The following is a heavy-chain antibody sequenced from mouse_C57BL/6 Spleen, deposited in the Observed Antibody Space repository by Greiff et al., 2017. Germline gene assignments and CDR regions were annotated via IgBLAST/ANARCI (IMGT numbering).Heavy chain of an antibody. Sequence: VQLQQSGAELVKPGASVKLSCKASGYTFTSYWMHWVKQRPGRVLEWIGRIDPNSGGTKYNEKFKSKATLTVDKPSSTAYMQLSSLTSEDSAVYYCARNYGSSYPYYFDYWGQGTTLTVSS. V-gene: IGHV1-72*01. D-gene: IGHD1-1*01. CDR2: IDPNSGGT. J-gene: IGHJ2*01. CDR1: GYTFTSYW. CDR3: ARNYGSSYPYYFDY.